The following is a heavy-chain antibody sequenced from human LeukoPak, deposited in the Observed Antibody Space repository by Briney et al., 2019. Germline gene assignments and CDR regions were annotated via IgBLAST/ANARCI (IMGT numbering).Heavy chain of an antibody. V-gene: IGHV3-23*01. D-gene: IGHD5-12*01. CDR2: ICGSGSTT. J-gene: IGHJ5*02. Sequence: GGSLRLSCVDSGFTFSRFAMSWVRQAPGKGLEWVSSICGSGSTTYYANSVKGRFTISRDNSKETLYLQMNSLRAEDTAVYYCVTGSGYDLLTWFDPWGQGTLVTVSS. CDR3: VTGSGYDLLTWFDP. CDR1: GFTFSRFA.